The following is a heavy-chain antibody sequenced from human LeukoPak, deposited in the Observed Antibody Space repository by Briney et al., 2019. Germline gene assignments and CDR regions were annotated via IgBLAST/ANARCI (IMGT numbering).Heavy chain of an antibody. D-gene: IGHD6-19*01. CDR1: GFTFDDYG. CDR3: ARVSSGWSPDY. V-gene: IGHV3-20*04. J-gene: IGHJ4*02. Sequence: GGSLRLSCAASGFTFDDYGMSWVRQAPGKGQERVSGINWNGGSTGYADSVKGRFTISRDNAKNSLYLQMNSLRAEDTALYYCARVSSGWSPDYWGQGTLVTVSS. CDR2: INWNGGST.